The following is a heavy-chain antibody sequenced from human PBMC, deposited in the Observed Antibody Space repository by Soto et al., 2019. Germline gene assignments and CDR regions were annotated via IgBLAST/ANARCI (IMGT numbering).Heavy chain of an antibody. CDR1: GDSIGSGAYY. D-gene: IGHD2-2*01. Sequence: TLSLTCTVSGDSIGSGAYYWSWIRQHPGKGLEWIGYIYYSGSTYYNPSLKSRVTISVDTSKTQFSLKLSSVTAADTAVYYCARVRRDCCIARCSYYYYGMAVWGQGSLVTVSS. CDR3: ARVRRDCCIARCSYYYYGMAV. J-gene: IGHJ6*02. V-gene: IGHV4-31*03. CDR2: IYYSGST.